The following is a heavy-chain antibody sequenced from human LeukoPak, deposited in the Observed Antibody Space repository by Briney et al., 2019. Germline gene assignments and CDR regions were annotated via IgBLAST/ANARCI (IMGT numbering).Heavy chain of an antibody. V-gene: IGHV4-30-2*01. CDR1: GGSISSGGYS. CDR3: ARVLYGDYYFDY. CDR2: IYHSGST. D-gene: IGHD4-17*01. J-gene: IGHJ4*02. Sequence: SQTLSLTCAVSGGSISSGGYSWSWIRQPPGKGLEWIGYIYHSGSTYYNPSLKSRVTISVDRSKNQFSLKLSSVTAADTAVYYCARVLYGDYYFDYWGQGTLVTVSS.